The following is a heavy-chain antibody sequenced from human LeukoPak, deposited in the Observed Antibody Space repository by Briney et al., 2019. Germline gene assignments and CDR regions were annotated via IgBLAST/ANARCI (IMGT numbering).Heavy chain of an antibody. D-gene: IGHD1-14*01. CDR3: ASDPLNFGPGRSYFDY. CDR2: ISSSGSTI. J-gene: IGHJ4*02. V-gene: IGHV3-11*04. Sequence: PGGSLRLSCAASGFTFSDYYMSWIRQAPGKGLEWGSYISSSGSTIYYADSVKGRFTISRDNAKNSLYLQMNSLRAEDTAVYYCASDPLNFGPGRSYFDYWGQGTLVTVSS. CDR1: GFTFSDYY.